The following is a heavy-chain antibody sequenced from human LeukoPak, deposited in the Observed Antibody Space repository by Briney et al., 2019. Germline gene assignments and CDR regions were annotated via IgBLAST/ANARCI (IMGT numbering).Heavy chain of an antibody. D-gene: IGHD4/OR15-4a*01. CDR2: ISGSGGST. Sequence: PGGSLRLSCAASGFTFSIYAMSWVRQAPGKGLEWVSAISGSGGSTYYADSVKGRFTISRDNSKNTLSLQMNSLRAEDTAVYYCARRAGAYSHPYDYWGQGTLVTVSS. CDR1: GFTFSIYA. V-gene: IGHV3-23*01. J-gene: IGHJ4*02. CDR3: ARRAGAYSHPYDY.